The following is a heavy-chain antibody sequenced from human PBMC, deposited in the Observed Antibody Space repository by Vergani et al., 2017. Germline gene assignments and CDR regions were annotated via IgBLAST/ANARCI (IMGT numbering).Heavy chain of an antibody. V-gene: IGHV3-21*01. CDR1: GFTFSSYS. CDR3: GRDAFKGKPDVVDI. CDR2: ISSSSSYI. J-gene: IGHJ3*02. Sequence: EVQLVESGGGLVKPGGSLRLSCAASGFTFSSYSMNWVRQAPGKGLEWVSSISSSSSYIYYADSVKGRFTITRDNSKNTLYLQMTSLRGDDTAIYYCGRDAFKGKPDVVDIWGQGTMVTVSS.